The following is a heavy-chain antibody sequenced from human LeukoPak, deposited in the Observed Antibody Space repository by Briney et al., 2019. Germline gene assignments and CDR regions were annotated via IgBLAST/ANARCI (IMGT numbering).Heavy chain of an antibody. V-gene: IGHV3-66*01. CDR3: ARDVGP. CDR1: GGSISSSNYY. J-gene: IGHJ5*02. D-gene: IGHD2-15*01. CDR2: IYSTGAT. Sequence: ETLSLTCTVSGGSISSSNYYWGWIRQPPGKGLEWVSLIYSTGATYFADSVKGRFTISRDNSKNTLYLQMNSLRAEDTAIYYCARDVGPWGQGTLVTVSS.